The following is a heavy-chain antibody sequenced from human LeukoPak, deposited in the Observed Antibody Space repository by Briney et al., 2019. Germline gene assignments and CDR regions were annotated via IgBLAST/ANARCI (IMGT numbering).Heavy chain of an antibody. D-gene: IGHD3-16*02. CDR2: ISAYNGNT. V-gene: IGHV1-18*01. J-gene: IGHJ4*02. CDR3: ARDRTYYDYVWGSYRPFGFGY. CDR1: GYTFTSYG. Sequence: ASVKVSCKASGYTFTSYGISWVRQAPAQGLEWMGWISAYNGNTNYAQKLQGRVTMTTDTSTSTAYMELRSLRSDDTAVYYCARDRTYYDYVWGSYRPFGFGYWGQGTLVTVSS.